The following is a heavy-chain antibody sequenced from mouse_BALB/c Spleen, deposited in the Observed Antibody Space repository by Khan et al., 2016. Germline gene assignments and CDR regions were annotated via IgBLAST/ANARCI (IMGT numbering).Heavy chain of an antibody. Sequence: EVELVESGGGLVQPGGSLRLSCATSGFTFSDYYMSWVRQPPGKALEWLGFIRNKANGYTTEYSASVKGRFTISRDYSQSILYLQMNNLRAEDSATYYCARDMEGYDDAMDYWGQGTSVTVSS. V-gene: IGHV7-3*02. J-gene: IGHJ4*01. CDR1: GFTFSDYY. CDR2: IRNKANGYTT. D-gene: IGHD2-2*01. CDR3: ARDMEGYDDAMDY.